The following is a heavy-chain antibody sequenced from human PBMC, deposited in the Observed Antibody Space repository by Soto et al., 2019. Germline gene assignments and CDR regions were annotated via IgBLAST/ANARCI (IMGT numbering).Heavy chain of an antibody. CDR1: GFTFSSYG. D-gene: IGHD3-3*01. CDR3: AKDLGLRWSGYYTGDELDY. V-gene: IGHV3-30*18. CDR2: ISYDGSNK. Sequence: GGSLRLSCAASGFTFSSYGMHWVRQAPGKGLEWMAVISYDGSNKYYADSVKGRFTISRDNSKNTLYLQMNSLRAEDTAVYYCAKDLGLRWSGYYTGDELDYWGQGTLVTVSS. J-gene: IGHJ4*02.